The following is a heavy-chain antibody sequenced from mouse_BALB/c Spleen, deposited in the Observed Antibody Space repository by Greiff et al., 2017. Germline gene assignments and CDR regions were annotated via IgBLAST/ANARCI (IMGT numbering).Heavy chain of an antibody. V-gene: IGHV1-55*01. Sequence: VKLQQPGAELVKPGTSVKLSCKASGYNFTSYWINWVKLRPGQGLEWIGDIYPGSGSTNYNEKFKSKATLTVDTSSSTAYMQLSSLASEDSALYYCARHGSSYRYFDVWGAGTTVTVSS. D-gene: IGHD1-1*01. CDR1: GYNFTSYW. J-gene: IGHJ1*01. CDR2: IYPGSGST. CDR3: ARHGSSYRYFDV.